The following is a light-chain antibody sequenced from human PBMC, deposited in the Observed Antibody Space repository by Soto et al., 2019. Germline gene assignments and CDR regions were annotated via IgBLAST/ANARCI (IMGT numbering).Light chain of an antibody. CDR2: EGT. V-gene: IGLV2-23*01. CDR1: SSNVGSYNL. CDR3: AAWDDSLSGYV. J-gene: IGLJ1*01. Sequence: QSVLTQPASVSGSPGQSITISCTGTSSNVGSYNLVSWFQQLPGKVPKLMIYEGTKRPSGVSDRFSGSKSGNTASLTISGLQAEDEADYYCAAWDDSLSGYVFGTGTKVTVL.